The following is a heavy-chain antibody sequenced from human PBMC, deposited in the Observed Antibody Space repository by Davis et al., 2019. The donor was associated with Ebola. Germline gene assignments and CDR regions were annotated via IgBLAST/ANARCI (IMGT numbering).Heavy chain of an antibody. V-gene: IGHV1-18*01. CDR3: VRHYDTTYWNDP. CDR1: GYSFLIYG. Sequence: ASVKVSCKASGYSFLIYGITWVRQAPGQGLEWLGWISAYNGNTKYSQKFQGRVTMTADTSTSTIYMELRSLTSDDTAIYYCVRHYDTTYWNDPWGQGTLVTVSS. D-gene: IGHD3-9*01. J-gene: IGHJ5*02. CDR2: ISAYNGNT.